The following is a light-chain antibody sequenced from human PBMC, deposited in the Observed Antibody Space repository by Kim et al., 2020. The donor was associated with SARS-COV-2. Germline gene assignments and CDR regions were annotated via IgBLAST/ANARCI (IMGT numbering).Light chain of an antibody. CDR3: QTWGTGIRV. V-gene: IGLV4-69*01. CDR1: SGHSSYA. CDR2: LNSDGSH. Sequence: LVLTQSPSASPSLGASVKLTCTLSSGHSSYAIAWHQQQPEKGPRYLMKLNSDGSHSKGDGIPDRFSGSSSGAERYLTISSLQSEDEADYYCQTWGTGIRVFGGGTKLTVL. J-gene: IGLJ3*02.